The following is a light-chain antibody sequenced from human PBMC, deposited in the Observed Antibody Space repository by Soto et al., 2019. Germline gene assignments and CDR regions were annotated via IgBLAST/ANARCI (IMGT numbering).Light chain of an antibody. J-gene: IGKJ2*01. V-gene: IGKV3-20*01. Sequence: EIVLTQSPGTLSLSPGDRATLSCRASQSVSSSYLAWYRQKPGQAPRLLIYDASNRATGIPDRFSGSGSGTDFTLTISRLEPEDFAVYYCQQYGSSPYTFGQGTKLEI. CDR1: QSVSSSY. CDR2: DAS. CDR3: QQYGSSPYT.